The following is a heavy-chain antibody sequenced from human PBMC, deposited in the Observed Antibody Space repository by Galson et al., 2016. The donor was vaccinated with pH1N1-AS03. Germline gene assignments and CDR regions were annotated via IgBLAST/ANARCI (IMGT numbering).Heavy chain of an antibody. CDR2: LNPRSGAT. V-gene: IGHV1-2*06. CDR1: GYIFTDYF. J-gene: IGHJ6*03. CDR3: ARGHDILNGFSDGSSFYHHMDV. Sequence: QSGAEVKKPGESLKVSCKASGYIFTDYFLHWVRQAPGQGPEWMGRLNPRSGATDYAQRFQGRVTVTRDTSISTAYMELSRLRSDDTAVYYCARGHDILNGFSDGSSFYHHMDVWAKGTTVTVSS. D-gene: IGHD3-9*01.